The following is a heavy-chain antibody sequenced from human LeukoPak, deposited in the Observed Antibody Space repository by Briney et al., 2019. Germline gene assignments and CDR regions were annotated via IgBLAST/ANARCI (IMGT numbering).Heavy chain of an antibody. Sequence: PSETLSLTCAVSGGSISSSNWWNWVRQPPGKGLEWIGEFYHSGTTNYNPSLKSRVTISLDKFKNHFSLHLRSVTAADTAVYYCARLNTAMVMRSNGYWFDPWGQGTLVTVSS. CDR1: GGSISSSNW. CDR3: ARLNTAMVMRSNGYWFDP. J-gene: IGHJ5*02. D-gene: IGHD5-18*01. V-gene: IGHV4-4*02. CDR2: FYHSGTT.